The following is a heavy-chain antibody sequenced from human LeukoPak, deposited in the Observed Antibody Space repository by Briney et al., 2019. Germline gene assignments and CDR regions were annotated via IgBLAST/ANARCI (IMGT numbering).Heavy chain of an antibody. CDR3: ASIEWGGSGSYND. CDR1: GGSISSSTTW. V-gene: IGHV4-4*02. Sequence: SETLSLTCAVSGGSISSSTTWWTWVRQPPGKGLEWIGQVYYSGNTNYNPSLGSRVTMSVDKSKNQFSLKLSSVTAADTAVYYCASIEWGGSGSYNDWGQGTLVTVSS. J-gene: IGHJ4*02. D-gene: IGHD3-10*01. CDR2: VYYSGNT.